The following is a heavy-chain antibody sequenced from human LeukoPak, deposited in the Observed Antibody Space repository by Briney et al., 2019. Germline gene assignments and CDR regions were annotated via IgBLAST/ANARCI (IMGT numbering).Heavy chain of an antibody. CDR2: INPNSGGT. Sequence: ASVKVSCKASGYTFTGYYMHWVRQAPGQGLEWMGWINPNSGGTNYAQKFQGRVTMTRDTSISTAYMELSGLRSDDTAVYYCARASLFYGSGIYGGAFDIWGQGTMVTVSS. CDR1: GYTFTGYY. J-gene: IGHJ3*02. V-gene: IGHV1-2*02. CDR3: ARASLFYGSGIYGGAFDI. D-gene: IGHD3-10*01.